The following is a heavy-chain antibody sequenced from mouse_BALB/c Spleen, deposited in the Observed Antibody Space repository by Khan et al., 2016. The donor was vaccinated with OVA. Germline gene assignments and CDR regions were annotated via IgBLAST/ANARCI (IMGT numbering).Heavy chain of an antibody. D-gene: IGHD1-2*01. J-gene: IGHJ3*01. CDR2: FFPNSGGS. CDR3: GRSGYGSFAF. V-gene: IGHV1S29*02. CDR1: GYTFTDYN. Sequence: VQLQQSGPEVVKPGASVKISCKASGYTFTDYNMDWVKQRHGKSLEWIGYFFPNSGGSGYNQKFKTKATLTVDISSNTAYMDLRSLTSEDSAVYYCGRSGYGSFAFWGQGTLVTVSA.